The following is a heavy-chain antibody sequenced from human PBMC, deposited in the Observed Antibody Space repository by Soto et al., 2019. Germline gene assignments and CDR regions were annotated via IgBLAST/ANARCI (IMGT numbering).Heavy chain of an antibody. D-gene: IGHD6-13*01. J-gene: IGHJ4*02. CDR3: ARDHGSWYIDY. Sequence: GASVKVSCKASGYTFTSYYMHWVRQAPGQGLEWMGIINPSGDSTSYAQKFQGRVTMTRDTSTSTVYMELSSLRSEDTAVYYCARDHGSWYIDYWGQGTLVTVSS. CDR1: GYTFTSYY. V-gene: IGHV1-46*01. CDR2: INPSGDST.